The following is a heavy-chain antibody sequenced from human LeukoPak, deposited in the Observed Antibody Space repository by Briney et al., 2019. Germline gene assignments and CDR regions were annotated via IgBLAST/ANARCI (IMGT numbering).Heavy chain of an antibody. Sequence: GESLRISCRGSGYTFSSYWIGWVRPMPGKGLEWMGIIYPGDSDTRYSPSLQGQVTISVDTSIGTAYLQWSSLKASGTAIYYCARQNDFRLDYWGQGTLVTVSS. D-gene: IGHD3-3*01. V-gene: IGHV5-51*01. J-gene: IGHJ4*02. CDR1: GYTFSSYW. CDR2: IYPGDSDT. CDR3: ARQNDFRLDY.